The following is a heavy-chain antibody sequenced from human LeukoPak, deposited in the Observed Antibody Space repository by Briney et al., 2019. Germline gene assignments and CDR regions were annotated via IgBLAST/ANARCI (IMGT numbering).Heavy chain of an antibody. D-gene: IGHD4-17*01. CDR2: IRAGDHST. CDR3: ARDPNGDYIGAFDM. CDR1: GFTFSSYA. Sequence: GGSLRLSCTASGFTFSSYAMMWVRQAPGKGLELVSTIRAGDHSTYYADSVKGRFTISRDNSKHTLFLQMNSLRAEDTAVYFCARDPNGDYIGAFDMWAQGQWSPSRQ. J-gene: IGHJ3*02. V-gene: IGHV3-23*01.